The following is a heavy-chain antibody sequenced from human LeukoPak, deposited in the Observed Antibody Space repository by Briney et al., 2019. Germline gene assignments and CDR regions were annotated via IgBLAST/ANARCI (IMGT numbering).Heavy chain of an antibody. CDR3: AKEGLLDYCYCYMDV. D-gene: IGHD3-3*02. V-gene: IGHV3-23*01. Sequence: AGTLTLSCAASGFTFSSYGMSWVRQAPGKGLEWVSAISGSGGSTYYADSVKGRFTISRDNSNNTLYLQMNSLRADDTAVYYCAKEGLLDYCYCYMDVWGKGTTVTISS. CDR1: GFTFSSYG. J-gene: IGHJ6*03. CDR2: ISGSGGST.